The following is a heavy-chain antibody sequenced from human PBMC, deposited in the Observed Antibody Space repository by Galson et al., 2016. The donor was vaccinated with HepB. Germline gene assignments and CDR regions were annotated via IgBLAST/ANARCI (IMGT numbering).Heavy chain of an antibody. V-gene: IGHV3-74*01. Sequence: SLRLSCAASGFTFSSYWMDWVRQAPGKGLVWVSRITSDGSSTSYADSVKGRFTISRDNAKNTLYLQMNSLRAEDTAVYYCARDGGITGTTDWFDPWGQGTLVTVSS. D-gene: IGHD1-7*01. CDR2: ITSDGSST. CDR1: GFTFSSYW. CDR3: ARDGGITGTTDWFDP. J-gene: IGHJ5*02.